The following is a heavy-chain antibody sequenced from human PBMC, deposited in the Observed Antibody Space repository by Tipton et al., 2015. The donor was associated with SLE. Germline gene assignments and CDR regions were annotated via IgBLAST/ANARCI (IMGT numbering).Heavy chain of an antibody. D-gene: IGHD1-26*01. Sequence: SLRLSCAASGFTFSSYEMNWVRRAPGKGLEWVSYISSSGSTIYYADSVKGRFTISRDNSKNTLYLQMNSLRAEDTAVYYCAKRDGSYYVAPLYFDYWGQGTLVTVSS. CDR3: AKRDGSYYVAPLYFDY. V-gene: IGHV3-48*03. CDR1: GFTFSSYE. J-gene: IGHJ4*02. CDR2: ISSSGSTI.